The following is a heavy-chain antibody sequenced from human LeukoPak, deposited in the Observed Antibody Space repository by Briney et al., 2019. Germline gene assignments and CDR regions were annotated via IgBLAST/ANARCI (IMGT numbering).Heavy chain of an antibody. Sequence: PGGSLRLSCAASGFTFSSYAMHWVRQAPGKGLEWVAVISYDGSNKYYADSVKGRFTISRDNSKNTLYLQMNSLRAEDTAVYYCARGIAVAGHYYYMDVWGKGTTVTVSS. CDR3: ARGIAVAGHYYYMDV. V-gene: IGHV3-30*04. D-gene: IGHD6-19*01. CDR2: ISYDGSNK. CDR1: GFTFSSYA. J-gene: IGHJ6*03.